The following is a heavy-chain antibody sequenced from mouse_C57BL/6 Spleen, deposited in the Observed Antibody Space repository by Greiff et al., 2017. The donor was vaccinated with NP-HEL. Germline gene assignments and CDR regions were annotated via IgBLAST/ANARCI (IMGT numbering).Heavy chain of an antibody. CDR1: GFNIKDYY. D-gene: IGHD1-1*01. Sequence: VQLKESGAELVKPGASVKLSCTASGFNIKDYYMHWVKQRTEQGLEWIGRIDPEDGETKYAPEFQGKATITADTSSNTAYLQLSSLTSEDTAVYYCASSLTTVVATDAMDYWGQGTSVTVSS. V-gene: IGHV14-2*01. J-gene: IGHJ4*01. CDR3: ASSLTTVVATDAMDY. CDR2: IDPEDGET.